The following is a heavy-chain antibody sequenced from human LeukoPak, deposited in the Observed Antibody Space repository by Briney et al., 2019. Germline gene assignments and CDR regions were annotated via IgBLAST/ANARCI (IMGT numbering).Heavy chain of an antibody. J-gene: IGHJ4*02. V-gene: IGHV4-30-4*01. CDR2: IYYSGIT. D-gene: IGHD5-18*01. CDR3: ARQVTFGYAYAYYFDY. Sequence: SQTLSLTCTVSGGSISSGDYYWSWIRQPPGKGLEWIGYIYYSGITNCNPSLKSRLMMSIDTSENRFSLKLSSVTAADTAVYYCARQVTFGYAYAYYFDYWGQGTLVTVSS. CDR1: GGSISSGDYY.